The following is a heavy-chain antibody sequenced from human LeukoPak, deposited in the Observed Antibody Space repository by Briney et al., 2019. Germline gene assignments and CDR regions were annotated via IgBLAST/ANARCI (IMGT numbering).Heavy chain of an antibody. J-gene: IGHJ4*02. CDR1: GGSISSYY. CDR2: IYYSGST. CDR3: ARGDFWSGYSVKYFDY. Sequence: SETLSLTCTVSGGSISSYYWSWIRQPPGKGLEWTGYIYYSGSTNYNPSLKSRVTISVDTSKNQFSLKLSSVTAADTAVYYCARGDFWSGYSVKYFDYWGQGTLVTVSS. V-gene: IGHV4-59*01. D-gene: IGHD3-3*01.